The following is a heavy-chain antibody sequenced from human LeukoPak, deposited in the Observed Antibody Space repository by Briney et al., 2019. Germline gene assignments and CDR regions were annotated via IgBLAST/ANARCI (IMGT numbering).Heavy chain of an antibody. CDR1: GFTFSSYE. V-gene: IGHV3-48*03. D-gene: IGHD2-2*01. J-gene: IGHJ4*02. CDR2: ISSTSGSII. Sequence: PGGSLRLSCAASGFTFSSYEMNWVRQAPGKGLEWVSYISSTSGSIIYYADSVKGRFTISRDNAKNSLYLQMNSLRAEDTAVYYCARRYCSSTSCLLDYWGQGTLVTVSS. CDR3: ARRYCSSTSCLLDY.